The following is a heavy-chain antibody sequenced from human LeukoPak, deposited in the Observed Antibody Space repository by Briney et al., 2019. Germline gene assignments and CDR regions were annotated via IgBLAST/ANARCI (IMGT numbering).Heavy chain of an antibody. CDR1: GGSISSYY. D-gene: IGHD3-10*01. CDR2: IYTSGST. CDR3: ARVRVRGVIPVNLGS. J-gene: IGHJ4*02. Sequence: SETLSLTCTVSGGSISSYYWSWIRQPAGKGLEWIGRIYTSGSTNYNPSLKSRVTISVDTSKNQFSLKLSSVTAADTAVYYCARVRVRGVIPVNLGSWGQGTLVTVSS. V-gene: IGHV4-4*07.